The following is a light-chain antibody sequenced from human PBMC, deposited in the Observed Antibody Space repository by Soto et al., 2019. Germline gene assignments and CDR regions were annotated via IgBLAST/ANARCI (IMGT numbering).Light chain of an antibody. CDR1: SSVVGSHSL. CDR3: CLYVGSTTYV. CDR2: EGS. V-gene: IGLV2-23*01. J-gene: IGLJ1*01. Sequence: QSALTQPASVSGSPGQSVTISCTGTSSVVGSHSLVSWYQQHPGKVPKVIIFEGSQWPSGVSYRFSGSQSGNTASLTISGLQAEDEADYYCCLYVGSTTYVFGTGTKLTVL.